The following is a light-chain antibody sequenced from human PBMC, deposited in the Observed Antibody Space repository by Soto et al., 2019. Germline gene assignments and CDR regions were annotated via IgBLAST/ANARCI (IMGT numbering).Light chain of an antibody. Sequence: DIQLTQSPSFLSAPVGDRVTITRRASQGINTYLAWYQQKPGKAPKLLIFAAPTLQNGVPSRFSGSGSGTEFTVTITSLQPEDFAAYYCQQRKSYPITFGQGTRLDIK. CDR3: QQRKSYPIT. J-gene: IGKJ5*01. CDR2: AAP. CDR1: QGINTY. V-gene: IGKV1-9*01.